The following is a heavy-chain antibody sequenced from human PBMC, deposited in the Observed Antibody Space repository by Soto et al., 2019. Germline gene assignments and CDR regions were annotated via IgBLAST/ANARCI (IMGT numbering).Heavy chain of an antibody. D-gene: IGHD3-3*01. CDR2: INAGNGNT. V-gene: IGHV1-3*01. J-gene: IGHJ6*02. Sequence: ASVKVSCKASGYTFTSYAMHWVRQAPGQRLEWMGWINAGNGNTKYSQKFQGRVTITRDTSASTAYMELRSLRSDDTAVYYCAWSGYSDMDYYYGMDVWGQGTTVTVSS. CDR3: AWSGYSDMDYYYGMDV. CDR1: GYTFTSYA.